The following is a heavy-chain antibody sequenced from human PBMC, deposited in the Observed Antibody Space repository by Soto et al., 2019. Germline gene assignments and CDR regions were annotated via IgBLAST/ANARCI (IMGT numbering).Heavy chain of an antibody. CDR2: IYWDDDK. CDR3: AHSGLNILTGYPYYFDY. J-gene: IGHJ4*02. CDR1: GFSLSTSGVG. Sequence: QITLKESGPTLVKPTQTLTLTCTFSGFSLSTSGVGVGWIRQPPGKALEWLALIYWDDDKRYSPSLKSRLTITKDTSKNQVVLTMTNMDPVDTATYYCAHSGLNILTGYPYYFDYWGQGTLVTVSS. V-gene: IGHV2-5*02. D-gene: IGHD3-9*01.